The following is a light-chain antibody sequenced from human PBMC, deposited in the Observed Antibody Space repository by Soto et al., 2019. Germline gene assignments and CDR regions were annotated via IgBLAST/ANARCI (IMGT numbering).Light chain of an antibody. Sequence: EIVLTQSPGTLSLSPGERATLSCRASQSVSSSYLAWYQQQPGQAPRLLIYDASRATGIPARFSGSGSGTDFTLTISRLEPEDFAVYYCQHYGTSALFGPGTKVDI. J-gene: IGKJ3*01. V-gene: IGKV3-20*01. CDR2: DAS. CDR3: QHYGTSAL. CDR1: QSVSSSY.